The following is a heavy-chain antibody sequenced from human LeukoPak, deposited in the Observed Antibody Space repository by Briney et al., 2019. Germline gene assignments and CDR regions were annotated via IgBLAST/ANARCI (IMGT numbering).Heavy chain of an antibody. D-gene: IGHD6-13*01. CDR3: AKGAATGLVDWFDP. Sequence: GGSLRLSCAASGFIFSNYALRWVRQAPGKGLEWVSSITGSGDNTFYADSVKGRFSLSRDNSKNMLYLQMYSLGAEDTAMYYCAKGAATGLVDWFDPWGQGTLVTVSS. CDR1: GFIFSNYA. J-gene: IGHJ5*02. CDR2: ITGSGDNT. V-gene: IGHV3-23*01.